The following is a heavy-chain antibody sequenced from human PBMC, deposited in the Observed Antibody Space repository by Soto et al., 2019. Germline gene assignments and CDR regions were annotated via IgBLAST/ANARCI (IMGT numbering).Heavy chain of an antibody. D-gene: IGHD3-22*01. J-gene: IGHJ4*02. CDR3: ARAYDTSGYPYFDY. CDR1: GFTLSRYG. V-gene: IGHV3-33*01. Sequence: GGSVKVSCAASGFTLSRYGMHWVRQAPGKGLEWVAVIWFDGSNKNYADSVKGRFTVSKDNSKNTLYLQMDGLGAEDTAVYYCARAYDTSGYPYFDYWGQGTLVTVSS. CDR2: IWFDGSNK.